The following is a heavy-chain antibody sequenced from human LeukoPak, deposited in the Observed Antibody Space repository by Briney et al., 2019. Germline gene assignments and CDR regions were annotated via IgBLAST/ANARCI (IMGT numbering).Heavy chain of an antibody. V-gene: IGHV3-30*02. D-gene: IGHD3-3*01. Sequence: PGGSLRLSCAASGFTFSSYGMHWVRQAPGKGLEWVAFIRYDGSNKYYADSVKGRFTISRDNSKNTLYLQMNSLRAEDTAVYYCAKDLLRFLEWLHAGPNFDYWGQGTLVTVSS. CDR3: AKDLLRFLEWLHAGPNFDY. CDR2: IRYDGSNK. CDR1: GFTFSSYG. J-gene: IGHJ4*02.